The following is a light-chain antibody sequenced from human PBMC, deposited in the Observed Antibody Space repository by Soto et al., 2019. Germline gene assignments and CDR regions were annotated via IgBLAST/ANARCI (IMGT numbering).Light chain of an antibody. V-gene: IGKV1-16*01. Sequence: DLQMTQSPFSLSASVGDRVTITCRASQVISNSLGWFQQKPGKAPKSLIYDASSLQSGVPSRFSGSGSGTDFTLTINSLQPEDLATYYCQQYDSYPYTFGRGTKLEIK. CDR3: QQYDSYPYT. CDR1: QVISNS. J-gene: IGKJ2*01. CDR2: DAS.